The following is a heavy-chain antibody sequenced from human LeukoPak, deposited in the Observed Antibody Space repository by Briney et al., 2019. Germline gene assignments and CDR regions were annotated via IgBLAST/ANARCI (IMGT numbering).Heavy chain of an antibody. J-gene: IGHJ4*02. CDR3: ARLYGDYFDY. Sequence: SETLSLTCTVSGGSISSYYWSWIRQPPGKGLEWIGYIYYSGSTNYNPSLKSRVTISVDTSKNQFSLKLSSVTAADTAVYYCARLYGDYFDYWGQGTLVTVSS. CDR1: GGSISSYY. D-gene: IGHD4-17*01. V-gene: IGHV4-59*01. CDR2: IYYSGST.